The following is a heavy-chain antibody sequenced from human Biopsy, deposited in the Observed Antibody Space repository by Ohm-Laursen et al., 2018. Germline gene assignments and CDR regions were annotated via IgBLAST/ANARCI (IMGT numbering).Heavy chain of an antibody. CDR1: GGTFSNYA. D-gene: IGHD3-3*01. CDR2: IIAVSGLV. CDR3: ATPFQYYDSWGGYPPFDH. Sequence: SVKVSCKVSGGTFSNYAISWVRQAPGEGLEWVGGIIAVSGLVNYAPKFQGRVSITADKSTTTAYMELSNLKSEDTAVYYCATPFQYYDSWGGYPPFDHWGQGTLVTVSS. J-gene: IGHJ4*02. V-gene: IGHV1-69*10.